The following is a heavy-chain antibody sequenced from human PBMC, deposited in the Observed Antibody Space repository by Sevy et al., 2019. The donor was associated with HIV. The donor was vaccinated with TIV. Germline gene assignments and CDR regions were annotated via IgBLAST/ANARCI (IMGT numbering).Heavy chain of an antibody. CDR1: GGSISSYY. Sequence: SENLSLTCTVSGGSISSYYWSCIRQPPGKGLEWIGYIYYSGSTNYNPSLKSRVTISVDTSKNQFSLKLSSVTATDTAVYYCASADYRDYFYFDYWGQGTPVTVSS. V-gene: IGHV4-59*01. CDR2: IYYSGST. D-gene: IGHD4-17*01. J-gene: IGHJ4*02. CDR3: ASADYRDYFYFDY.